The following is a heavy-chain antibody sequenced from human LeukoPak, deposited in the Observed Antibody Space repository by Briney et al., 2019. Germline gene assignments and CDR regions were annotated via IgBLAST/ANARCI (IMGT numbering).Heavy chain of an antibody. CDR2: ISSTGGTT. V-gene: IGHV3-23*01. CDR3: AKVSRSSGLD. D-gene: IGHD6-19*01. CDR1: GITFSSYG. J-gene: IGHJ4*02. Sequence: PGGTLRLSCAASGITFSSYGMSWVRQAPGKGLEWVSSISSTGGTTYYADSVKGRFTISRDNSKNTLYLQMNSLRAEDTAVYYCAKVSRSSGLDWGQGTRVTVSS.